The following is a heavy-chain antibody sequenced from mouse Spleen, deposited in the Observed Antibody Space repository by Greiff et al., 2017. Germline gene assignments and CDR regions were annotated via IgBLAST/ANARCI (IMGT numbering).Heavy chain of an antibody. CDR1: GYTFTDYE. J-gene: IGHJ2*01. V-gene: IGHV1-15*01. CDR2: IDPETGGT. Sequence: QVQLKQSGAELVRPGASVTLSCKASGYTFTDYEMHWVKQTPVHGLEWIGAIDPETGGTAYNQKFKGKAILTADKSSSTAYMELRSLTSEDSAVYYCTRPTGGYFDYWGQGTTLTVSS. CDR3: TRPTGGYFDY. D-gene: IGHD4-1*02.